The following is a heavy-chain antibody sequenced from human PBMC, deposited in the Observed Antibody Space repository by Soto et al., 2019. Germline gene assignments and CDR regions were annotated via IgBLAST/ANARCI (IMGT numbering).Heavy chain of an antibody. V-gene: IGHV4-39*02. D-gene: IGHD2-15*01. CDR2: IDYSGVT. CDR1: GVSISSSDYY. J-gene: IGHJ4*02. Sequence: SETVSLTXSVSGVSISSSDYYWAWIRQPPGKGLEWIGSIDYSGVTYSNPSLKGRVTISKDTSKNKFSLQVTSVTAADTAFYYCGRVLVAATRHTGPDYWGQGTQVTVSS. CDR3: GRVLVAATRHTGPDY.